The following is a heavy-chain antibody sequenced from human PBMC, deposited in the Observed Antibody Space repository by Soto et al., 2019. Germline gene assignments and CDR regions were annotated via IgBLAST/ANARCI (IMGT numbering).Heavy chain of an antibody. CDR1: GFTFGSAW. V-gene: IGHV3-15*07. J-gene: IGHJ4*02. CDR2: IKSKTEGETT. D-gene: IGHD3-10*01. Sequence: EVQLVESGGGLVKPGDSLRLSCAASGFTFGSAWMNWVRQAPGKGLEWVGRIKSKTEGETTDYAAPVKGRFTISRDDSKPTLFLQMNNLKTEDTAVYYCRWFHYWGQGTLVTVSS. CDR3: RWFHY.